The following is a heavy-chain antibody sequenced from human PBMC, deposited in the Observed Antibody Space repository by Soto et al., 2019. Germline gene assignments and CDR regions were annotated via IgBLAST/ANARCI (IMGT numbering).Heavy chain of an antibody. J-gene: IGHJ4*02. CDR3: ARLGGDTTYFDS. Sequence: XDSLKISWAGSAYRFTSYGVGWVRKMPGKGLEWMGIIYPGDSDSRYSPSFQGQVTISADKAISTAYLQWSSLKASDTAMYYCARLGGDTTYFDSWRQGTLVTVSS. CDR2: IYPGDSDS. D-gene: IGHD3-16*01. V-gene: IGHV5-51*01. CDR1: AYRFTSYG.